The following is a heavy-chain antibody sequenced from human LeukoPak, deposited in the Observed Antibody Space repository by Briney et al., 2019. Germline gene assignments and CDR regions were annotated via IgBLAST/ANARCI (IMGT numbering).Heavy chain of an antibody. V-gene: IGHV3-NL1*01. Sequence: PGGSLRLSCAASGFTFSSYGMHWVRQAPGKGLEWVSVIYSGGSTYYADSVKGRFTISRDNSKNTLYLQMNSLRAEDTAVYYCARIDFWSGAPPKFDYWGQGTLVTVSS. CDR1: GFTFSSYG. J-gene: IGHJ4*02. CDR2: IYSGGST. D-gene: IGHD3-3*01. CDR3: ARIDFWSGAPPKFDY.